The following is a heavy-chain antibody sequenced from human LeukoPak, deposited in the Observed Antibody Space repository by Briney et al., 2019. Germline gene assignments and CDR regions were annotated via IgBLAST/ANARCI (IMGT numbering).Heavy chain of an antibody. V-gene: IGHV4-59*01. CDR2: IYYSGST. Sequence: TPSETLSLTCTVSGGSISSYYWSWIRQPPGKGLEWIGYIYYSGSTNYNPSLKSRVTISVDTSKNQFSLKLSSVTAADTAVYYCARRTSKDAFDIWGQGTMVTVSS. CDR3: ARRTSKDAFDI. CDR1: GGSISSYY. D-gene: IGHD1/OR15-1a*01. J-gene: IGHJ3*02.